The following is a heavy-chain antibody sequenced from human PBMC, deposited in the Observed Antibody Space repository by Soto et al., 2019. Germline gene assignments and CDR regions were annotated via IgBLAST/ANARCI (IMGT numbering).Heavy chain of an antibody. V-gene: IGHV1-8*01. CDR3: ARVCCSSTSCYVDY. Sequence: QVQLVPSGAEVKKPGASVKVSCKASGYTFTSYDINWVRQAPGQGLEWMGWMNPNSGNTGYAQKFQGRVTMTRNTSISTAYMELSSLRSEDTAVYYCARVCCSSTSCYVDYWGQGTLVTVSS. J-gene: IGHJ4*02. CDR2: MNPNSGNT. D-gene: IGHD2-2*01. CDR1: GYTFTSYD.